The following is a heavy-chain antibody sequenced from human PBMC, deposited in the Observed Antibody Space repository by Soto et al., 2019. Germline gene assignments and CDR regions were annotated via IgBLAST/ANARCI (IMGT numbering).Heavy chain of an antibody. Sequence: QVRLVQSGSEVKKPGASVKVSCKASGYTFTSYGFSWVRQAPGQGLERVGWISAHHGDTNYSQKFKGRATMTTDTSTSTAYMELRSLRSDDTAVDYCGRDTMVTSNLFDTWGQGTLVTVSS. J-gene: IGHJ5*02. CDR2: ISAHHGDT. CDR1: GYTFTSYG. CDR3: GRDTMVTSNLFDT. D-gene: IGHD4-17*01. V-gene: IGHV1-18*01.